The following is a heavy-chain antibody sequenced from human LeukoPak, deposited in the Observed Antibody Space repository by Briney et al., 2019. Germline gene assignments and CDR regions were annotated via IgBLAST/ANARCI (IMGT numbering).Heavy chain of an antibody. CDR3: AKDDDWGRYKH. CDR1: GFTFSSHG. Sequence: GGSLRLSCAGSGFTFSSHGMNWVRQAPGKGLEWVSGISPSGDITYYTDSVRGRFTISRDNFKNTLSLQVNSLRAEDTAVYYCAKDDDWGRYKHWGEGTLATVSS. CDR2: ISPSGDIT. J-gene: IGHJ1*01. D-gene: IGHD3-16*01. V-gene: IGHV3-23*01.